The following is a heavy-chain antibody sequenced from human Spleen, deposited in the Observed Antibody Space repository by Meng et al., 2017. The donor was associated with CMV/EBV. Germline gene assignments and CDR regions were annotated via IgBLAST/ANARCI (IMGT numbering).Heavy chain of an antibody. D-gene: IGHD2-2*01. CDR3: EADCSSTSCYFWFDP. CDR2: ISYDGSNK. J-gene: IGHJ5*02. Sequence: SGFTFSSYAMHWVRQAPGKGLEWVAVISYDGSNKYYADSVKGRFTISRDNSKNTLYLQMNSLRAEDTAVYYCEADCSSTSCYFWFDPWGQGTLVTVSS. V-gene: IGHV3-30-3*01. CDR1: GFTFSSYA.